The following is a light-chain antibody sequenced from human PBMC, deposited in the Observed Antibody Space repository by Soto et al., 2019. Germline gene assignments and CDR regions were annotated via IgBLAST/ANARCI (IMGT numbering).Light chain of an antibody. J-gene: IGKJ5*01. CDR3: QQYNTWRSIT. CDR1: QSVSNK. Sequence: EIVMTQSPATLSVSPGERATLSCRASQSVSNKLAWYQHKPGQAPRVLIYDTSTRAAGIPARFSGSRSGTDFTLTISSLQSEDFAVYYCQQYNTWRSITFGQGTRLESK. CDR2: DTS. V-gene: IGKV3-15*01.